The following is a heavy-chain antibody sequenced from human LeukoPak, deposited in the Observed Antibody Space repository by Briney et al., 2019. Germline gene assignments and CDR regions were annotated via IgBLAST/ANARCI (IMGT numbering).Heavy chain of an antibody. CDR1: GFTFRTYS. J-gene: IGHJ4*02. CDR2: ISSSSTYI. V-gene: IGHV3-21*01. Sequence: GGSLRLSCAASGFTFRTYSMNWVRRAPGKGLEWVSSISSSSTYIYYADSVKGRFTISRDNAKNSLSLQMNSLRAEDTAVYYCARWDRFHEVWGQGTLVTVSS. CDR3: ARWDRFHEV. D-gene: IGHD1-14*01.